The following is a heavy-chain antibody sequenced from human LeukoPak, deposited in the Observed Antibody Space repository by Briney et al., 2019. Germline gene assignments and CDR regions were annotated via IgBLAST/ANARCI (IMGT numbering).Heavy chain of an antibody. V-gene: IGHV3-66*01. CDR3: ARARLAVSGNYFEN. CDR1: GFTVSSNY. Sequence: PGGSLRLSCAASGFTVSSNYMSWVRQAPGKGLEWVSVIYSGGSTYYADSVKGRFTISRDNSKNTLYLRMNSLRAEDTAVYHCARARLAVSGNYFENWGQGTLVTVSS. J-gene: IGHJ4*02. CDR2: IYSGGST. D-gene: IGHD6-19*01.